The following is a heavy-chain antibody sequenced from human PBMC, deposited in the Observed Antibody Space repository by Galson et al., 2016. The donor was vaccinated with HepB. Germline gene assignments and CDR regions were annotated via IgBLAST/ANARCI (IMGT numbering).Heavy chain of an antibody. D-gene: IGHD4/OR15-4a*01. CDR2: IIPIFGTA. Sequence: SVKVSCKASGGTFSSYGISWVRQAPGQGLEWMGGIIPIFGTANYGQKFQGRVTITADTSTSTVYMEMSSLRSEDTAVYYCARRGFDYGSHSGNLDYYYYGMDVWGQGTTVTVSS. J-gene: IGHJ6*02. CDR3: ARRGFDYGSHSGNLDYYYYGMDV. V-gene: IGHV1-69*06. CDR1: GGTFSSYG.